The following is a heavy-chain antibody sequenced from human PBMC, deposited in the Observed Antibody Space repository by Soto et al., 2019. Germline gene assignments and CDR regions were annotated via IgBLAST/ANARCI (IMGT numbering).Heavy chain of an antibody. V-gene: IGHV3-23*01. CDR1: GFTFSSYA. Sequence: EVQLLESGGGLVQPGGSPRLSCAASGFTFSSYAMSWVRQAPGKGLEWVSAISGSGGSTYYADSVKGRFTISRDNSKNTLYLQMNSLRAEDTAVYYCARQELAPLSYYYYGMDVWGQGTTVTVSS. D-gene: IGHD6-13*01. J-gene: IGHJ6*02. CDR3: ARQELAPLSYYYYGMDV. CDR2: ISGSGGST.